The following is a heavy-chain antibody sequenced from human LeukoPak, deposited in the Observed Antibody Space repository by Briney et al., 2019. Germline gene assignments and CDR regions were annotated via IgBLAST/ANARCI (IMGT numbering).Heavy chain of an antibody. Sequence: ASVKVSCKASGYTFTKYTIHWVRQAPGQRLQWMGWIIAGNGNPRYSQNFQGRVTFTRDTSATTAYMELSSLKFEDTAVYYCGRDSGTEEGWFDPWGQGTLVTVSS. CDR1: GYTFTKYT. J-gene: IGHJ5*02. V-gene: IGHV1-3*01. CDR3: GRDSGTEEGWFDP. CDR2: IIAGNGNP.